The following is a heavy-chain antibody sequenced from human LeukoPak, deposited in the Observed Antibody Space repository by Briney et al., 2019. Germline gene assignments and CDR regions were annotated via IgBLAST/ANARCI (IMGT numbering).Heavy chain of an antibody. D-gene: IGHD6-19*01. CDR1: GLTFGDYA. CDR2: IRSKAYGGTT. Sequence: GGSLRLSCTASGLTFGDYAMSWFRQAPGKGLEWVGFIRSKAYGGTTEYAASVKGRFTISRDDSKSIAYLQMNSLKTEDTAVYYCTREPLARAVAAPFDYWGQGTLVTVSS. V-gene: IGHV3-49*03. CDR3: TREPLARAVAAPFDY. J-gene: IGHJ4*02.